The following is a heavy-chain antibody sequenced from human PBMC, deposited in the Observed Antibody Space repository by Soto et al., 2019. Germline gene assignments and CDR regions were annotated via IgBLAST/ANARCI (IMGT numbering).Heavy chain of an antibody. CDR2: ISSSSSTI. Sequence: GGSLRLSCAASGFTFSSYSMNWVRQAPGKGLEWVSYISSSSSTIYYADSVKGRFTISRDNAKNSLYLQMNSLRDEDTAVYYCAREPDPLAAHSDYYYYGMDVWGQGTTVTVSS. V-gene: IGHV3-48*02. CDR1: GFTFSSYS. D-gene: IGHD2-15*01. CDR3: AREPDPLAAHSDYYYYGMDV. J-gene: IGHJ6*02.